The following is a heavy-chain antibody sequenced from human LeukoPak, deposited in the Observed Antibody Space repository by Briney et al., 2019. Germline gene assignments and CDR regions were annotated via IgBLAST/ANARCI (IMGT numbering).Heavy chain of an antibody. CDR1: GDSVSSNSVA. Sequence: SQTLSLTCAISGDSVSSNSVAWNWIRQSPSRALEWLGRTYYRSKWYNEYAESVKSRINIKPDTSRNQFSLQLNSVTPEDTAVYYCARDKAGLDYWGQGTLVTVSS. CDR3: ARDKAGLDY. CDR2: TYYRSKWYN. J-gene: IGHJ4*02. V-gene: IGHV6-1*01. D-gene: IGHD6-13*01.